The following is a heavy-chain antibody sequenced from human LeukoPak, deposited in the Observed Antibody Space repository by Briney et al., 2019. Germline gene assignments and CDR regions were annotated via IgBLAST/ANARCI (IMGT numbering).Heavy chain of an antibody. Sequence: GGSLRLSCTVSGFTVSSDSMSWVRQAPGKGLEWVSFIYSGGSTHYSDSVKGRFTVSRDNSKNTLYLQMNSLRAEDTAVYYCVRGAYSSSWLNFDYWGQGTLVTVSS. D-gene: IGHD6-13*01. CDR2: IYSGGST. CDR3: VRGAYSSSWLNFDY. J-gene: IGHJ4*02. V-gene: IGHV3-53*05. CDR1: GFTVSSDS.